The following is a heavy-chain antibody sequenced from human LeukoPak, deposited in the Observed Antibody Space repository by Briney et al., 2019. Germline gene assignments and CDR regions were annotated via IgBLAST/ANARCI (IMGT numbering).Heavy chain of an antibody. D-gene: IGHD3-22*01. J-gene: IGHJ4*02. CDR3: ARDPEPHYDSSGYWNY. CDR1: GFTFSSYE. CDR2: ISSSGSTI. V-gene: IGHV3-48*03. Sequence: GGSLRLSCAASGFTFSSYEMNWVRQAPGKGLEWVSYISSSGSTIYYADSVKGRFTISRDNAKNSLYLQMNSLRAEDTAVYYCARDPEPHYDSSGYWNYWGQGTLVTVSS.